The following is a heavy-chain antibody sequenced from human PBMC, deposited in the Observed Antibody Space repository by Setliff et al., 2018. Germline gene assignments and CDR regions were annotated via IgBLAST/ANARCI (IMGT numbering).Heavy chain of an antibody. D-gene: IGHD1-1*01. Sequence: GGSLRLSCAASGFTFSTYTMNWVRQAPGKGLEWVSSIDTSSSYIYYADSVKGRFTVSRDSAQNSLYLEMKSLRTEDTALYYCTSAKLERRTGHHYYMDVWGKGTTVTVSS. CDR1: GFTFSTYT. V-gene: IGHV3-21*04. CDR3: TSAKLERRTGHHYYMDV. CDR2: IDTSSSYI. J-gene: IGHJ6*03.